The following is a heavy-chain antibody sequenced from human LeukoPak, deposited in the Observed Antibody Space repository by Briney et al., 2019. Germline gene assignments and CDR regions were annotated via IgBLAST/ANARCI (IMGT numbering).Heavy chain of an antibody. J-gene: IGHJ6*03. CDR3: ARHVASYCDSSGYLYYYYYMDV. D-gene: IGHD3-22*01. CDR2: IYPGDSDT. CDR1: GYSFTSYW. Sequence: GESLKISCKGSGYSFTSYWIGWVRQMPGKGLEWMGIIYPGDSDTRYSPSFQDQVTISADKSISTAYLQWSSLKASDTAMYHCARHVASYCDSSGYLYYYYYMDVWGKGTTVTVSS. V-gene: IGHV5-51*01.